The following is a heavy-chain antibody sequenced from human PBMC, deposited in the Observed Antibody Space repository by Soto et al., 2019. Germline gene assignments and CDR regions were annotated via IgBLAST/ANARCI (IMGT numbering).Heavy chain of an antibody. CDR2: ISGSGDST. Sequence: GGSLRLSCVASGFTLSTYAMSWVRQAPGKGLEWVSDISGSGDSTYYADSVKGRFTISRDNSRNTLYLQMNSLRAEDTAIYYCAKTLCSDASCCFDYWGKGTLVTVSS. V-gene: IGHV3-23*01. J-gene: IGHJ4*02. D-gene: IGHD2-15*01. CDR1: GFTLSTYA. CDR3: AKTLCSDASCCFDY.